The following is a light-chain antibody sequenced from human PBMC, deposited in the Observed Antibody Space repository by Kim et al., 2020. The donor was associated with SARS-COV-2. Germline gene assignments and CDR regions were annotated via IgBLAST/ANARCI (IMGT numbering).Light chain of an antibody. J-gene: IGKJ2*01. V-gene: IGKV1-33*01. CDR2: DAS. Sequence: DIQMTQSPSSLSASVGDRVTITCQASQDISNYLNWYQQKPGKAPKLLIYDASNLETGVPSRFSGSGSGTDFTFTISSLQPEDIATYYCQQYDNLPPYTVGQRTKLEI. CDR3: QQYDNLPPYT. CDR1: QDISNY.